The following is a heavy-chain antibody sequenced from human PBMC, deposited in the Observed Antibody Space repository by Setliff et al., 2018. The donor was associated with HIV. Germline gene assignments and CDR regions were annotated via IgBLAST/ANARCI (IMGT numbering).Heavy chain of an antibody. V-gene: IGHV4-34*01. CDR2: INHGGIT. D-gene: IGHD1-1*01. J-gene: IGHJ6*03. CDR3: ARKATTYYYFYYLDV. Sequence: GSLRLSCAASGFTFSDYYMSWIRQAPGKGLEWIGEINHGGITNYNPSLKSRVTISVDMSKNQYSLKLSSVTAADTAVYYCARKATTYYYFYYLDVWGKGTTVTVSS. CDR1: GFTFSDYY.